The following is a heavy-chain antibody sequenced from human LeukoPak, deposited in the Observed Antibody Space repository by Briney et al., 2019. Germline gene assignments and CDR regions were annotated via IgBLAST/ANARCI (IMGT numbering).Heavy chain of an antibody. V-gene: IGHV1-24*01. J-gene: IGHJ4*02. D-gene: IGHD6-13*01. CDR3: ATGLGAAAGIDY. Sequence: GASVKVSRKVSGYTLTELSMHWVRQAPGKGLEWMGGFDPEDGETIYAQKFQGRVTMTEDTSTDTAYMELSSLRSEDTAVYYCATGLGAAAGIDYWGQGTLVTVSS. CDR1: GYTLTELS. CDR2: FDPEDGET.